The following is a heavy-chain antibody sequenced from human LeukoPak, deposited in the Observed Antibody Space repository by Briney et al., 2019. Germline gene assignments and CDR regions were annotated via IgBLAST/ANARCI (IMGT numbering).Heavy chain of an antibody. V-gene: IGHV4-39*07. CDR1: GGSITTSSYY. Sequence: SETLSLTCSVSGGSITTSSYYWGWIRQPPEKGLEWIGSIYYTGGTYYSPSLKSRVTISVDKSKNQFSLKLSSVTAADTAVYYCARVLLWFGELLYGFDYWGQGTLVTVSS. J-gene: IGHJ4*02. CDR3: ARVLLWFGELLYGFDY. CDR2: IYYTGGT. D-gene: IGHD3-10*01.